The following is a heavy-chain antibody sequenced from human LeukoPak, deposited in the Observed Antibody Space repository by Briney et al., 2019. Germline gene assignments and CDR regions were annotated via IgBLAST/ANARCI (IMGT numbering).Heavy chain of an antibody. V-gene: IGHV1-2*02. J-gene: IGHJ4*02. D-gene: IGHD6-19*01. CDR3: ARGLAVAGPGPDY. Sequence: GASVKVSCKASGYTFTRYYMHWVRQAPGQGLEWMGWINPNSGGTNYAQKFQGRVTMTRDTSISTAYMELSRLRSDDTAVYYCARGLAVAGPGPDYWGQGTLVTVSS. CDR2: INPNSGGT. CDR1: GYTFTRYY.